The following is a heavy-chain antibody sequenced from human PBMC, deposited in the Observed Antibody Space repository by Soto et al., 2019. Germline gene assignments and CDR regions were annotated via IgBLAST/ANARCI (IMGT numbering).Heavy chain of an antibody. Sequence: PSETLSLTYAVSGCSISGGDYSWSWIRQPPGKGLEWIGLIYNSGSTYYNSSLKSRVTISVGRSKNHFFLNLTSVTAADTAVYYCATYRKFFQIWGQGTKVTVSS. CDR1: GCSISGGDYS. J-gene: IGHJ3*02. CDR2: IYNSGST. CDR3: ATYRKFFQI. V-gene: IGHV4-30-2*01.